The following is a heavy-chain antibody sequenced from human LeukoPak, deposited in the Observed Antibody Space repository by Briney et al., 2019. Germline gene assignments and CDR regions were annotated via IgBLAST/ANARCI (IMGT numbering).Heavy chain of an antibody. CDR1: GGSISSYY. V-gene: IGHV4-59*01. Sequence: SETLSLTCTVSGGSISSYYWSWIRQPPGKGLEWIGYIYYSGSTNYNPSLKSRVTISVDTSKNQFSLTLSSVTAADMAVYYCARVRAKYDSSGYYYLRFFDYWGQGTLVTVSS. CDR3: ARVRAKYDSSGYYYLRFFDY. J-gene: IGHJ4*02. D-gene: IGHD3-22*01. CDR2: IYYSGST.